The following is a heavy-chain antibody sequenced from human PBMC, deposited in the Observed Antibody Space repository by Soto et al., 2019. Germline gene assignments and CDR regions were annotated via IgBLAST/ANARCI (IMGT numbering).Heavy chain of an antibody. Sequence: SVTVSCKASGGTFSSYAISWVRQAPGQGLEWMGGIIPIFGTANYAQKFQGRVTITADESTSTASMELTRLTSDDTAIYYCAREYSYGFDGMDVWGQGTTVTVSS. CDR2: IIPIFGTA. V-gene: IGHV1-69*13. D-gene: IGHD5-18*01. J-gene: IGHJ6*02. CDR3: AREYSYGFDGMDV. CDR1: GGTFSSYA.